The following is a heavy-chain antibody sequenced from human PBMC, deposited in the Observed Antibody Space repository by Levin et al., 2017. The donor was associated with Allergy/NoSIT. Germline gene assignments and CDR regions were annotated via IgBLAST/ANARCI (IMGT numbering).Heavy chain of an antibody. CDR1: GFTFSYYA. Sequence: GESLKISCAASGFTFSYYAMHWVRQAPGKGLEWVAVISSDGSSEYYADSVKGRFTISRDNSKNTLYLEMHSLRIEDTAVYFCARDWTAKNINARFLEPPIHWGQGTLVTVSS. CDR2: ISSDGSSE. CDR3: ARDWTAKNINARFLEPPIH. V-gene: IGHV3-30*03. D-gene: IGHD2-21*02. J-gene: IGHJ4*02.